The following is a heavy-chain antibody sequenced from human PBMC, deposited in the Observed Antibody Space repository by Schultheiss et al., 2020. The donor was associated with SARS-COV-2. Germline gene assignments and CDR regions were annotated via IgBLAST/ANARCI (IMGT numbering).Heavy chain of an antibody. CDR2: ISGSGGST. D-gene: IGHD3-3*01. Sequence: GGSLRLSCAASGFTFSSYAMSWVRQAPGKGLEWVSAISGSGGSTYYADSVKGRFTISRDNSKNTLYLQMNSLRAEDTAVYYCAKGFRDRKYYDFWSGLDYWGQGTPVTVSS. J-gene: IGHJ4*02. V-gene: IGHV3-23*01. CDR1: GFTFSSYA. CDR3: AKGFRDRKYYDFWSGLDY.